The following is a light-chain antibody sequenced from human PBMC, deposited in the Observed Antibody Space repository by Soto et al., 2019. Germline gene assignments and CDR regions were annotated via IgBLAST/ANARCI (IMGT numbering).Light chain of an antibody. CDR3: QQYNTYPT. J-gene: IGKJ4*01. Sequence: DIQMTQSPYTLSASVGDRVTITCRASQSISSWLAWYQQKPGKAPKVLIYKASSLESGVPSRFSGSGSGTEFTLTISSLQPDDFATYYCQQYNTYPTFGGGTKVDIK. CDR2: KAS. V-gene: IGKV1-5*03. CDR1: QSISSW.